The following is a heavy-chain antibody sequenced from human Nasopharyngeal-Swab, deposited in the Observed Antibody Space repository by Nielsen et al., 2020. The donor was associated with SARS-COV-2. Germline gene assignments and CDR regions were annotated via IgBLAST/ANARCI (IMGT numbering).Heavy chain of an antibody. V-gene: IGHV3-11*04. CDR1: GFTFSDYY. Sequence: GGSLRLSCAASGFTFSDYYMSWIRQAPGKELEWVSYISSSGSTIYYADSVKGRFTISRDNAKNSLYLQMNSLRAEDTAVYYCARPPPWYYYGMDVWGQGTTVTVSS. J-gene: IGHJ6*02. CDR2: ISSSGSTI. CDR3: ARPPPWYYYGMDV.